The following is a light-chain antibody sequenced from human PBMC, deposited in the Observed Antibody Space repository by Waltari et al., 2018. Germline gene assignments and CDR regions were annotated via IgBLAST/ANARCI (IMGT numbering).Light chain of an antibody. J-gene: IGKJ4*01. CDR1: KSVLHNSDKKNY. CDR3: QQCYSTPPT. Sequence: DIVVTQSPDSLTGSRGGWATINGRPSKSVLHNSDKKNYLAWYQQKPGHPPKLLIYWASTRASGVPERFSGSGSGTDFTLTISGLQAEDVAIYYCQQCYSTPPTFGGGTKVEI. V-gene: IGKV4-1*01. CDR2: WAS.